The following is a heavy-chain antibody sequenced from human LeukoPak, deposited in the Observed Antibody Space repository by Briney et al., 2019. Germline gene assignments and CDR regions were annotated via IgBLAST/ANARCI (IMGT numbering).Heavy chain of an antibody. CDR2: IIPIFGTA. CDR3: ARAIYCSGGSCYYYYGMDV. D-gene: IGHD2-15*01. Sequence: SVKVSCKASGGTFSSYAISWVRQTPGQGLEWMGGIIPIFGTANYAQKFQGRVTITADESTSTAYMELSSLRSEDTAVYYCARAIYCSGGSCYYYYGMDVWGQGTTVTVSS. CDR1: GGTFSSYA. V-gene: IGHV1-69*13. J-gene: IGHJ6*02.